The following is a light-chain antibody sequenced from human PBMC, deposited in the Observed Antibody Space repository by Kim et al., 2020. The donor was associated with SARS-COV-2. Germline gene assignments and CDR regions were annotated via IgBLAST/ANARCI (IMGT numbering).Light chain of an antibody. V-gene: IGKV1-27*01. CDR3: QKYNSAPWT. J-gene: IGKJ1*01. CDR2: AAS. Sequence: ASVGDRVTITCRASQDIANSLAWYQQKPGKVPKLLIYAASALQSGVPSRFSGSGSGTQFTLTIGSLQTEDVATYYCQKYNSAPWTFGPGTKVDIK. CDR1: QDIANS.